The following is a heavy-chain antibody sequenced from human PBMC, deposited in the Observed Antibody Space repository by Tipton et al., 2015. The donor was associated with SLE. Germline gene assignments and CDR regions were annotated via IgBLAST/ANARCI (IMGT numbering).Heavy chain of an antibody. CDR1: GDSINSDGYF. J-gene: IGHJ4*02. CDR2: IYYSGST. D-gene: IGHD4-11*01. V-gene: IGHV4-31*02. Sequence: LRLSCTVSGDSINSDGYFWTWIRQPPGKGLEWIGYIYYSGSTYYNPSLQSRLTMSVDTSRNQFSLKLTSVTAADTAAYFCARFDYSNWDDYWGQGTLVTVPS. CDR3: ARFDYSNWDDY.